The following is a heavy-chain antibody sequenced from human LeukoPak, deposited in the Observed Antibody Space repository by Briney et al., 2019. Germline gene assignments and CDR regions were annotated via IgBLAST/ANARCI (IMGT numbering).Heavy chain of an antibody. CDR3: ARGVYIAAAQYAY. J-gene: IGHJ4*02. Sequence: SETLSLTCTVSGGSISSYYWSWIRQPPGKGLEWIGYVYYSGTTNYNPSLKSRVTISVDTSKNQFSLKLSSVTAADTAVYYCARGVYIAAAQYAYWGQGTLVAVSS. V-gene: IGHV4-59*01. D-gene: IGHD6-13*01. CDR2: VYYSGTT. CDR1: GGSISSYY.